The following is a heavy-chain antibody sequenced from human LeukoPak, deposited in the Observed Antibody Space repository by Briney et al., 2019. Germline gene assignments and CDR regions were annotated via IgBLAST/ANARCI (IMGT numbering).Heavy chain of an antibody. CDR1: GFAFSSYA. Sequence: GGSLRLSCAASGFAFSSYAMHWVRQAPGKGLEWVAVISFHGSNKNYADSVKGRFTISRDNSKNTVYLQMNSLRAEDTAVYYCARLHYGGNYGYYYYYMDVWGKGTTVTISS. CDR3: ARLHYGGNYGYYYYYMDV. J-gene: IGHJ6*03. D-gene: IGHD4-23*01. V-gene: IGHV3-30*04. CDR2: ISFHGSNK.